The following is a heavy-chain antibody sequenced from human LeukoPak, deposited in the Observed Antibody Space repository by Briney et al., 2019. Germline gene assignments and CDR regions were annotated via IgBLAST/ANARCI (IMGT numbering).Heavy chain of an antibody. CDR2: IYYSGST. V-gene: IGHV4-59*01. CDR1: GASISSYY. Sequence: SETLSLTCTVSGASISSYYWSWIRQPPGKGLEWIGYIYYSGSTNYNPSLKSRVTISVDTSKNQFSLRLSSVTAADTAVYYCARHRYYYDSSGYYYQPWGQGTLVTVAA. CDR3: ARHRYYYDSSGYYYQP. J-gene: IGHJ5*02. D-gene: IGHD3-22*01.